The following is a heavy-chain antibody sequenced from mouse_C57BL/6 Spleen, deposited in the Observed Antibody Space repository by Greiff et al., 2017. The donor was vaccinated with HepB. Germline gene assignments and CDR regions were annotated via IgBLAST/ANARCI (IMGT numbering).Heavy chain of an antibody. CDR1: GFTFSSYA. V-gene: IGHV5-4*01. J-gene: IGHJ3*01. CDR3: ARGEYYGSSYGFAY. D-gene: IGHD1-1*01. CDR2: ISDGGSYT. Sequence: EVQLQESGGGLVKPGGSLKLSCAASGFTFSSYAMSWVRQTPEKRLEWVATISDGGSYTYYPDNVKGRFTISRDNAKNNLYLQMSHLKSEDTAMYYCARGEYYGSSYGFAYWGQGTLVTVSA.